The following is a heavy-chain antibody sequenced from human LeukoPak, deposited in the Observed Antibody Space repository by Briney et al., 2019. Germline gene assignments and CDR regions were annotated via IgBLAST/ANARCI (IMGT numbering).Heavy chain of an antibody. J-gene: IGHJ3*02. V-gene: IGHV4-59*01. Sequence: PSETLSLTCTVSGGSISSYYWSWIRQPPGKGLEWIGYIYYSGSTNYNPSLKSRVTISVDTSKNQFSLKPSSVTAADTAVYYCARDCGGDSNDAFDIWGQGTMVTVSS. CDR1: GGSISSYY. D-gene: IGHD2-21*02. CDR2: IYYSGST. CDR3: ARDCGGDSNDAFDI.